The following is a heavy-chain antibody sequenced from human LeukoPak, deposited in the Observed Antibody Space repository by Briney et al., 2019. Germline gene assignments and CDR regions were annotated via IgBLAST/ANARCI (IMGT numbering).Heavy chain of an antibody. CDR1: GLTFSNYW. CDR2: ISGSGVGT. J-gene: IGHJ4*02. D-gene: IGHD3-22*01. CDR3: AKYYDSTGYYVY. Sequence: GRSLRLSCAASGLTFSNYWMHAVHQAPGKGLVWVSGISGSGVGTYYADSVKGRFTISRDNSKNTLYLQMNGLRAEDTAVYYCAKYYDSTGYYVYWGQGTLVTVSS. V-gene: IGHV3-23*01.